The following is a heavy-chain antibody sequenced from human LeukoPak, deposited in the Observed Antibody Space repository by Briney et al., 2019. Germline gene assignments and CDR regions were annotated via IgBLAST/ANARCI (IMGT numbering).Heavy chain of an antibody. CDR1: GYTFTSYD. V-gene: IGHV1-8*03. D-gene: IGHD6-19*01. CDR3: ARGTSYSSGWADAFDI. J-gene: IGHJ3*02. CDR2: MNPNSGNT. Sequence: SVKVSCKASGYTFTSYDINWVRQATGQGLEWMGWMNPNSGNTGYAQKFQGRVTITRNTSISTAYMELSSLRSEDTAVYYCARGTSYSSGWADAFDIWGQGTMVAVSS.